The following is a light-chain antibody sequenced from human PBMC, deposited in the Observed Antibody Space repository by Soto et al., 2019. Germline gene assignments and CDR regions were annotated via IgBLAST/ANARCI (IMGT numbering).Light chain of an antibody. CDR3: QQSHTFPIT. Sequence: DVQMTQSPSSVSASVVDSVTITFLASRVISSWLAWYQQKPGKAPNLLIYAASNLQSGVPSRFSASGSGTDFTLTINNLQPEDFATYYCQQSHTFPITFGQGTRLEIK. CDR2: AAS. CDR1: RVISSW. V-gene: IGKV1-12*01. J-gene: IGKJ5*01.